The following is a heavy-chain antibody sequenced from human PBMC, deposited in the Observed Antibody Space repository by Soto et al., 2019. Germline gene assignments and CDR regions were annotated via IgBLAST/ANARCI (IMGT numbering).Heavy chain of an antibody. V-gene: IGHV3-30-3*01. CDR1: GFSFSTFA. Sequence: QVQLVESGGGVVQPGRSLRLSCAASGFSFSTFAMHWVRQAPGKGLEWVAIIWYDGSNKFYVDSVKGRFSISRDNSRNTLYLQMNSLRAEDTAVYYCARGGNYYDGDYPLVPKWHLFDYGGQGTLVTVSS. CDR3: ARGGNYYDGDYPLVPKWHLFDY. CDR2: IWYDGSNK. J-gene: IGHJ4*02. D-gene: IGHD3-22*01.